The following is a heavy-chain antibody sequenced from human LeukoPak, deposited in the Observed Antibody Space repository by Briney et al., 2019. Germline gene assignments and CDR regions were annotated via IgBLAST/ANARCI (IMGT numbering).Heavy chain of an antibody. CDR1: GFVFSSYS. CDR3: ARTGVVVVAATRDYYYYYYMDV. J-gene: IGHJ6*03. D-gene: IGHD2-15*01. CDR2: ISSSSSYI. V-gene: IGHV3-21*01. Sequence: PGGSLRLSCAASGFVFSSYSMNWMRQAPGKGLEWVSSISSSSSYIYYADSVKGRFTISRDNAKNSLYLQMNSLRAEDTAAYYCARTGVVVVAATRDYYYYYYMDVWGKGTTVTVSS.